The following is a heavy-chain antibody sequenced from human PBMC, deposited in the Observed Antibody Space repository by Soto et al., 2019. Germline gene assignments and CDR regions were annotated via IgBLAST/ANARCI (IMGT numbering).Heavy chain of an antibody. CDR1: GGSISSYY. V-gene: IGHV4-59*01. Sequence: PSETLSLTCTVSGGSISSYYWSWIRQPPGKGLEWIGYIYYSGSTNYNPSLKSRVTISVDTSKNQFSLKLSSVTAADTAVYYCARLGSSSLYYMDVWGKGTTVT. D-gene: IGHD6-13*01. CDR3: ARLGSSSLYYMDV. CDR2: IYYSGST. J-gene: IGHJ6*03.